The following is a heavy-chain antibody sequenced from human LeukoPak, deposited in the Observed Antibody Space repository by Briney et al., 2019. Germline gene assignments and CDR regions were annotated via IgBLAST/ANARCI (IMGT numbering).Heavy chain of an antibody. V-gene: IGHV3-33*01. CDR2: IWYDGSNK. CDR3: ARDGSSGWYWVDY. Sequence: PGGSLRLSCAAPGIPFSSFGMHWLRQAPGKGLEWVAFIWYDGSNKYYADSVEGRFTISRDNSKNTLYLQMNSLTAEDTAVYYCARDGSSGWYWVDYWGQGTLVTVSS. CDR1: GIPFSSFG. J-gene: IGHJ4*02. D-gene: IGHD6-19*01.